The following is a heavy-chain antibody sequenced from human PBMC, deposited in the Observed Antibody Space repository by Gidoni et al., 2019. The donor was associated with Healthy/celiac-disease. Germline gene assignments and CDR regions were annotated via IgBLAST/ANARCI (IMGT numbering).Heavy chain of an antibody. CDR3: ARDRKTPLNCQYYYYYMDV. J-gene: IGHJ6*03. D-gene: IGHD2-21*01. CDR2: IYYSGST. V-gene: IGHV4-31*03. CDR1: GGSISSGGYY. Sequence: QVQLQESGPGLVKPSQTLSLTCTVSGGSISSGGYYWSWIRQHPGKGLEWIGYIYYSGSTYYNPSLKSRVTISVDTSKNQFSLKLSSVTAADTAVYYCARDRKTPLNCQYYYYYMDVWGKGTTVTVSS.